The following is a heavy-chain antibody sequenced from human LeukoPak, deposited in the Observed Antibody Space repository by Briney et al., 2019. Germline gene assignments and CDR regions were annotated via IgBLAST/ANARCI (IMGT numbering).Heavy chain of an antibody. J-gene: IGHJ3*02. CDR3: ARGDRSSSGAVAFDI. V-gene: IGHV4-59*01. D-gene: IGHD6-6*01. CDR2: IYYSGST. CDR1: GGSISSYY. Sequence: SETLSLTCTVSGGSISSYYWSWIRQPPGKGLEWIGYIYYSGSTNYNPSLKSRVTISVDTSKNQFSLKLSSVTAADTAVYYCARGDRSSSGAVAFDIWGQGTMVTVSS.